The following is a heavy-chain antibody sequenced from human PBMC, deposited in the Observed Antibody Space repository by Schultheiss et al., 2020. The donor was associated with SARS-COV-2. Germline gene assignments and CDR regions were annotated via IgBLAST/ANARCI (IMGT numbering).Heavy chain of an antibody. CDR2: IYYSGST. CDR3: ARTCSGGSCYSGGFDY. D-gene: IGHD2-15*01. CDR1: GGSISSYY. Sequence: SQTLSLTCPVSGGSISSYYWSWIRQPPGKGLEWIGYIYYSGSTNYNPSLKSRVIMSVDTSKNQFSLKLSSVTAADTAVYYCARTCSGGSCYSGGFDYWGQGTLVTVSS. J-gene: IGHJ4*02. V-gene: IGHV4-59*12.